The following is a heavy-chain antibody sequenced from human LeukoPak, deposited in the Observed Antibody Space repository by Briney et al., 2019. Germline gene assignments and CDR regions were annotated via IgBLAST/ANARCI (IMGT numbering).Heavy chain of an antibody. J-gene: IGHJ4*02. CDR2: ISSSSSYI. Sequence: GGSLRLSCAASGFTFSSYSMNWVRQAPGKGLEWVSSISSSSSYIYYADSVKGRFTISRDNAKNSLYLQMNSLRAEDTAVYYCARGVSRAAAGTSLFEYWGQGTLVTVSS. CDR1: GFTFSSYS. D-gene: IGHD6-13*01. V-gene: IGHV3-21*01. CDR3: ARGVSRAAAGTSLFEY.